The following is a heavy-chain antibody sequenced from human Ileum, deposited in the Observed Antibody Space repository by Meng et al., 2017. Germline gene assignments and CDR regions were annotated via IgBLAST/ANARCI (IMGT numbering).Heavy chain of an antibody. CDR3: ARADYVRYFDL. V-gene: IGHV4-4*02. Sequence: KASEPPTFTSAAFVSSTRSTCCGPWYRPPQGQGLEWVGEVYHSRSTHYIPSLQIRVTISIDNSKNRLSLSLNSVTAADTAIYYCARADYVRYFDLWGRGTLVTVSS. D-gene: IGHD3-10*02. CDR2: VYHSRST. CDR1: VSSTRSTCC. J-gene: IGHJ2*01.